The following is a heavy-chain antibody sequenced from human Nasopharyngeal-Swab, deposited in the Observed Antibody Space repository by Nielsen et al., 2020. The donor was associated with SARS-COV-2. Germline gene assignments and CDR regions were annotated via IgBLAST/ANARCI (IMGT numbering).Heavy chain of an antibody. CDR3: ARHYYDSSGYYQRWYFDL. J-gene: IGHJ2*01. D-gene: IGHD3-22*01. V-gene: IGHV4-34*01. CDR2: INHSGST. CDR1: GGSFSGYY. Sequence: GSLRLSCAVYGGSFSGYYWSWIRQPPGKGLEWIGEINHSGSTNYNPSLKSRVTISVDTPKNQFSLKLSSVTAADTAVYYCARHYYDSSGYYQRWYFDLWGRGTLVTVSS.